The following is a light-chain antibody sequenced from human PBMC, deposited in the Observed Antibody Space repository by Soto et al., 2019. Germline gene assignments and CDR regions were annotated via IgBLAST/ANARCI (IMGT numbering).Light chain of an antibody. CDR1: QGISSY. CDR3: QQYYSYPFT. CDR2: AAS. Sequence: IRMTQSPSSLSSATVYRFTITCLSSQGISSYLAWYQQKPGKAPKLLIYAASTLQSGVPSRFSGSGSGTDFTLTISCLQSEDFATYYCQQYYSYPFTFGQGTRLEIK. V-gene: IGKV1-8*01. J-gene: IGKJ5*01.